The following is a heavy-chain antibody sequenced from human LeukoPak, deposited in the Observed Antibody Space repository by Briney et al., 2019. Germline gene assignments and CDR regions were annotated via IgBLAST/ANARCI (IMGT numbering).Heavy chain of an antibody. Sequence: SETLSLTCTVSGGSISSSAYYWCWVRQPPGKGLEWLGSINYYGNTYYNPSLKSRLTTSIDTSKNQFSLKLSSVTAADTAVYYCARVEGGGSGNFDYWGQGTLVTVSS. J-gene: IGHJ4*02. CDR2: INYYGNT. CDR3: ARVEGGGSGNFDY. D-gene: IGHD3-10*01. CDR1: GGSISSSAYY. V-gene: IGHV4-39*07.